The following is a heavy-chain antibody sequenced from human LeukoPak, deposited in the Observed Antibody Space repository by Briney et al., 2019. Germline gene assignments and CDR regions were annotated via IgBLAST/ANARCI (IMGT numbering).Heavy chain of an antibody. J-gene: IGHJ4*02. CDR2: IIPILGIA. V-gene: IGHV1-69*04. Sequence: ASVKGSCKASGGTFSSYAISWVRQAPGQGLEWMGRIIPILGIANYAQKFQGRVTITADKSTSTAYMELSSLRSEDTAVYYCARIPPQNYSFDYWGQGTLVTVSS. CDR3: ARIPPQNYSFDY. CDR1: GGTFSSYA.